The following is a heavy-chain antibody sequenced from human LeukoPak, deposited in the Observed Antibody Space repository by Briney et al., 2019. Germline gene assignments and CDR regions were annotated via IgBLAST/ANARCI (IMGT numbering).Heavy chain of an antibody. V-gene: IGHV3-30-3*01. D-gene: IGHD3-22*01. CDR1: GFTFSSYA. CDR3: ARAPSSYYDTWFDP. J-gene: IGHJ5*02. Sequence: GGSLRLSCAASGFTFSSYAMHWVRQAPGKGLEWVAVISYDGSNKFYADSMKGRFTVSRDNSKNTLDLQMNSLRAEDTAVYYCARAPSSYYDTWFDPWGQGTLVTVSS. CDR2: ISYDGSNK.